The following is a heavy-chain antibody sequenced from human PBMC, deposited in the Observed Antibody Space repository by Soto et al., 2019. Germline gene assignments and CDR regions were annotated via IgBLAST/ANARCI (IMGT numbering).Heavy chain of an antibody. J-gene: IGHJ4*02. Sequence: QVHLVQSGAEVKKPGASVKVSCKASGYTFTSYGITWVRQAPGQGLEWMGWISAHNGNTDYAQKLQGRGIVTRDTSTSTAYMELRSLISDETAVYYCARGRYGDYWGQGALVTVSS. CDR2: ISAHNGNT. CDR1: GYTFTSYG. CDR3: ARGRYGDY. D-gene: IGHD1-1*01. V-gene: IGHV1-18*01.